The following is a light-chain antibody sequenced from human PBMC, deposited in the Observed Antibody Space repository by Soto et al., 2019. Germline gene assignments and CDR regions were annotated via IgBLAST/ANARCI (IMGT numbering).Light chain of an antibody. Sequence: IVLTQSPATLSLSPGKRATLSXRAXXNXXXXXXWYQQKPGQAPRLLIYDVSNRATGIPARFSGSGSGTDFTLTISSLEPEDFAVYYCQQRSNWPRTFGQGTKVEIK. CDR2: DVS. J-gene: IGKJ1*01. CDR1: XNXXXX. V-gene: IGKV3-11*01. CDR3: QQRSNWPRT.